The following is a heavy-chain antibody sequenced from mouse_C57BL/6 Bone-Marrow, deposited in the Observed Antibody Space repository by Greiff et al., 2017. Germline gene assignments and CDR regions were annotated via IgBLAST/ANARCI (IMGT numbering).Heavy chain of an antibody. J-gene: IGHJ3*01. CDR3: ARGRRGFAY. CDR2: ISSGSSTI. V-gene: IGHV5-17*01. CDR1: GFTFSDYG. Sequence: EVMLVESGGGLVKPGGSLKLSCAASGFTFSDYGMHWVRQAPEKGLEWVAYISSGSSTIYYADTVKGRFTISRDNAKNTLVLPMTSLRSEDTAMYYCARGRRGFAYWGQGTLVTVSA.